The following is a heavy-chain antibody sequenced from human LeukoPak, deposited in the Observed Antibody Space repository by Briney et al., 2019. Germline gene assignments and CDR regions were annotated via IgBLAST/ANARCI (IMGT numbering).Heavy chain of an antibody. CDR3: ARRRNRVPTYYFDY. Sequence: SETLSLTCAVYGGSFSGYYWSWIRQPPGKGLEWIGEINHSESTNYNPSLKSRVTISVDTSKNQFSLKLSSVTAADTAVYYCARRRNRVPTYYFDYWGQGTLVTVSS. V-gene: IGHV4-34*01. J-gene: IGHJ4*02. CDR2: INHSEST. D-gene: IGHD2/OR15-2a*01. CDR1: GGSFSGYY.